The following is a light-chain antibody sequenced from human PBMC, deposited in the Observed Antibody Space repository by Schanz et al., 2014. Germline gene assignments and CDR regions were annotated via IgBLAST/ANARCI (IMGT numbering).Light chain of an antibody. CDR2: EVT. Sequence: QSALTQPASVSGSPGQSITISCTGTSSDVGGYNYVSWYQQHPGKAPKLMIYEVTKRPSGVPDRFSGSKSGNTASLTVSGLQAEDEANYYCQSYDNSLSGVFGGGTKLTVL. J-gene: IGLJ3*02. V-gene: IGLV2-8*01. CDR3: QSYDNSLSGV. CDR1: SSDVGGYNY.